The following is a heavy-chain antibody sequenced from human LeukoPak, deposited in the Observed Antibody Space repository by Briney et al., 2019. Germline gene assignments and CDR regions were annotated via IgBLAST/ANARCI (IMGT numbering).Heavy chain of an antibody. CDR1: GYSISSGYY. Sequence: SETLSLTCAVSGYSISSGYYWGWIRQPPGKGLEWIGRIYHSGSTYYNPSLKSRVTISVDTSKNRFSLKLSSVTAADTAVYYCARDYERVYYYYYGMDVWGKGTTVTVSS. D-gene: IGHD3-16*01. CDR2: IYHSGST. J-gene: IGHJ6*04. V-gene: IGHV4-38-2*02. CDR3: ARDYERVYYYYYGMDV.